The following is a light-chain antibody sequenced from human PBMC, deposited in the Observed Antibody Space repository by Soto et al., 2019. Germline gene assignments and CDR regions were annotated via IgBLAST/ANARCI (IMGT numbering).Light chain of an antibody. CDR1: QSVSSSY. J-gene: IGKJ1*01. V-gene: IGKV3-20*01. Sequence: IVLTQSPGTLSLYPGERATLSCRASQSVSSSYLAWYQQKPGQAPRLLIYRTSNRATGIPDRFSGSGSGTDFTLTISRLEPEDFAVYYCQYSGSASGWTFGRGTK. CDR2: RTS. CDR3: QYSGSASGWT.